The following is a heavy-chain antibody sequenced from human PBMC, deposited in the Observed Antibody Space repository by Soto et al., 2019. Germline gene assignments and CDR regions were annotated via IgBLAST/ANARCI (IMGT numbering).Heavy chain of an antibody. Sequence: QVQLVQSGAEVKKPGSSVKVSCKASGGTFSTSAISWVRQAPGQGLEWVGGIMPVFATPDYAQKFQGRVTITADXPXTXAXLELTSLRTDDTAVYYCARDKDRQQLGGNYYYILDVWGQGTAITVSS. CDR1: GGTFSTSA. CDR3: ARDKDRQQLGGNYYYILDV. CDR2: IMPVFATP. J-gene: IGHJ6*02. D-gene: IGHD3-3*02. V-gene: IGHV1-69*12.